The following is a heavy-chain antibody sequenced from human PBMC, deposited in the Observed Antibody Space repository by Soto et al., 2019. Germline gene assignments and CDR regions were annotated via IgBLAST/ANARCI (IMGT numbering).Heavy chain of an antibody. CDR2: IYSSGST. Sequence: SETLSLTCTVSGGSISSKNNYWVWIRQPPGKGLEWIGSIYSSGSTYYNPSFKSRVTMSVDTSKNQFSLKLNFMTAADTAVYYCARACTGGDCYGYFDYWGQGALVTVSS. V-gene: IGHV4-39*07. CDR1: GGSISSKNNY. D-gene: IGHD2-8*02. CDR3: ARACTGGDCYGYFDY. J-gene: IGHJ4*02.